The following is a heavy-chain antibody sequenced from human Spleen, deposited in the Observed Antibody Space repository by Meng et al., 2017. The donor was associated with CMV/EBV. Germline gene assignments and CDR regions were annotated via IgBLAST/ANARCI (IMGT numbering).Heavy chain of an antibody. D-gene: IGHD2-2*02. J-gene: IGHJ5*02. V-gene: IGHV1-69*10. CDR1: GGTFSSYA. Sequence: SVKVSCKASGGTFSSYAISWVRQAPGQGLEWMGGIIPILGIANYAQKFQGRVTITADKSTSTAYMELSSLRSEDTAVYYCASGGGYCSSTSCYNRIAWFDPWGQGTLVTVSS. CDR3: ASGGGYCSSTSCYNRIAWFDP. CDR2: IIPILGIA.